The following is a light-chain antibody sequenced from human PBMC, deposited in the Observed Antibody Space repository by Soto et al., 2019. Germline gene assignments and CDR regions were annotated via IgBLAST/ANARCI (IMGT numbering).Light chain of an antibody. J-gene: IGKJ2*02. V-gene: IGKV1-27*01. CDR3: QKYNNDPCT. CDR2: VAS. CDR1: QGIGDY. Sequence: DIQMTQSPSSLSASVGDRVTITCRASQGIGDYLAWYQQKPGEVPNLLIYVASTLHSGVPSQFSGSRSGTDFTLTISSLQPEDAATYYCQKYNNDPCTFGQGTKLEIK.